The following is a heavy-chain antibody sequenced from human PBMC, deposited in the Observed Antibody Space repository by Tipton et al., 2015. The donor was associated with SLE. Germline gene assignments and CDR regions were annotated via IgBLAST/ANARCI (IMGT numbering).Heavy chain of an antibody. V-gene: IGHV4-59*11. CDR2: INYSGST. CDR3: ARDRDYYDSSGYNNWFDP. J-gene: IGHJ5*02. Sequence: TLSLTCTVSGGSISSHYWSWIRQPPGKGLGWIGYINYSGSTNHNPPLKSRVTISVDTSKNQFSLKLGSVTAADTAVYYCARDRDYYDSSGYNNWFDPWGQGTLVTVSS. CDR1: GGSISSHY. D-gene: IGHD3-22*01.